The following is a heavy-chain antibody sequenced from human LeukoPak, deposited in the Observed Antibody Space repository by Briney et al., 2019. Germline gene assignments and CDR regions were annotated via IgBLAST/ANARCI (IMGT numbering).Heavy chain of an antibody. Sequence: GGSLRLSCAASGFTFSDYYMSWIRQAPGKGLEWVSSISSSNVFIYYADSMKGRFTISRDNAKNSLHLQMDSLRAEDTAVYYCARGVVAAAGRYYFNYWGQGTLVTVSS. D-gene: IGHD6-13*01. J-gene: IGHJ4*02. CDR1: GFTFSDYY. CDR3: ARGVVAAAGRYYFNY. CDR2: ISSSNVFI. V-gene: IGHV3-11*06.